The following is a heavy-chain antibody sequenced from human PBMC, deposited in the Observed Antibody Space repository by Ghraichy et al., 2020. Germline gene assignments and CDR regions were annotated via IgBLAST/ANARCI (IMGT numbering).Heavy chain of an antibody. J-gene: IGHJ6*03. D-gene: IGHD6-13*01. CDR1: GGSISSSNW. CDR2: IYHSGST. Sequence: SETLSLTCAVSGGSISSSNWWSWVRQPPGKGLEWIGEIYHSGSTNYNPSLKSRVTISVDKSKNQFSLKLNSVTAADTAVYYCARVKRDQQLVTGYYYYMDVWGKGTTVTVSS. CDR3: ARVKRDQQLVTGYYYYMDV. V-gene: IGHV4-4*02.